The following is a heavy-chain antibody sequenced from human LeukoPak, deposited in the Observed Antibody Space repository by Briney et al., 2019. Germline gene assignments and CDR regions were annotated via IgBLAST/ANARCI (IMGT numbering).Heavy chain of an antibody. V-gene: IGHV4-34*01. D-gene: IGHD3-3*01. CDR3: ARPARIPIFGVAFPYPYGRDV. J-gene: IGHJ6*02. Sequence: SETLSLTCTVSGGSIFSYYWSWIRQPPGKGLEWIGEINHSGSTNYNPSLKSRVTISVDTSKNQFSLKLSSVTAADTAVYYCARPARIPIFGVAFPYPYGRDVGGQGPRATVPS. CDR2: INHSGST. CDR1: GGSIFSYY.